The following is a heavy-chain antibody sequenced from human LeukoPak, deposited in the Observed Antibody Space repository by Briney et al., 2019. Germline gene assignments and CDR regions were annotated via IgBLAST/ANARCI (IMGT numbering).Heavy chain of an antibody. Sequence: GGSLRLSCAASGFTFSSYGMHWVRQAPGKGLEWVAVISYDGSNKYYADSVKGRFTISRDNSKNTLYLQMNSLRAEDTAVYYCAKEPIAAPDPDYWGQGTLVTISS. D-gene: IGHD6-13*01. J-gene: IGHJ4*02. CDR1: GFTFSSYG. CDR3: AKEPIAAPDPDY. V-gene: IGHV3-30*18. CDR2: ISYDGSNK.